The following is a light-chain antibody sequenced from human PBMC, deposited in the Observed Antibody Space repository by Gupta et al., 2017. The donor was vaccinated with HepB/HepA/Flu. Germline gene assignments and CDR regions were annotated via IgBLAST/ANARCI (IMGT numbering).Light chain of an antibody. CDR1: TNNIGNQG. J-gene: IGLJ2*01. CDR2: RNN. CDR3: STWDSTLSEVL. V-gene: IGLV10-54*04. Sequence: QAGLTQPPSVSKGLRQTATLTCTGNTNNIGNQGATWLQQHQGHPPKLLSYRNNNRPSGISERFSASRAGNTASLTITGLLAEEEADYYCSTWDSTLSEVLFGGGTKLTVL.